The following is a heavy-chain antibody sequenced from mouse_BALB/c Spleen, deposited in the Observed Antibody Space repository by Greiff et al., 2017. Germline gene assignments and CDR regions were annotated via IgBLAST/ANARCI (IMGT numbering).Heavy chain of an antibody. CDR1: GYTFTSYW. J-gene: IGHJ4*01. Sequence: VQLVESGAELAKPGASVKMSCKASGYTFTSYWMHWVKQRPGQGLEWIGYINPSTGYTEYNQKFKDKATLTADKSSSTAYMQLSSLTSEDSAVYYCARDGRGYAMDYWGQGTSVTVSS. CDR2: INPSTGYT. D-gene: IGHD1-1*01. V-gene: IGHV1-7*01. CDR3: ARDGRGYAMDY.